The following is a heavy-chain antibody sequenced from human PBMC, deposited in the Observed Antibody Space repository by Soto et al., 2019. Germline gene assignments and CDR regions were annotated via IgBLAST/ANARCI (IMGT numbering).Heavy chain of an antibody. D-gene: IGHD6-13*01. CDR2: INPNSGGT. CDR1: GYTFTGYY. CDR3: AGKRGIAAAGTFDY. Sequence: GASVKVSCKASGYTFTGYYMHWVRQAPGQGLEWMGWINPNSGGTNYAQKFQGRVTMTRDTSISTAYMELSRLRSDDTAVYYCAGKRGIAAAGTFDYWGQGTLVTVSS. V-gene: IGHV1-2*02. J-gene: IGHJ4*02.